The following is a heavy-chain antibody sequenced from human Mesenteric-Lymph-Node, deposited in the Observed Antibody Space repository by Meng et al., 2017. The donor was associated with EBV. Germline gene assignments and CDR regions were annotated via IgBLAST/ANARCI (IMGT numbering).Heavy chain of an antibody. CDR3: TRGGRDGYKDDY. V-gene: IGHV3-13*01. D-gene: IGHD5-24*01. CDR1: GFTFSSYD. Sequence: VQRVGSGGGLVQPGGSLRLSCSASGFTFSSYDMNWVRQVPGKGLEWVSAIGTAGDTDYPDSVKGRFTISRENAKNSLYLQMSSLRVGDTAVYYCTRGGRDGYKDDYWGQGTLVTVSS. CDR2: IGTAGDT. J-gene: IGHJ4*02.